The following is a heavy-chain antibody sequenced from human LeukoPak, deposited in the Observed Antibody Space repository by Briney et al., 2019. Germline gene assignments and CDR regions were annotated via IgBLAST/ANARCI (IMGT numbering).Heavy chain of an antibody. CDR1: GGSISSYY. CDR2: IYYSGST. V-gene: IGHV4-59*01. D-gene: IGHD6-19*01. J-gene: IGHJ4*02. CDR3: ARLQWLVSYYFDY. Sequence: SETLSLTCTVSGGSISSYYWSWIRQPPGKGLEWIGYIYYSGSTNYNPSLKSRVTISVDTSKNQFSLKLSSVTAADTAVYYCARLQWLVSYYFDYWGQGTLVTVS.